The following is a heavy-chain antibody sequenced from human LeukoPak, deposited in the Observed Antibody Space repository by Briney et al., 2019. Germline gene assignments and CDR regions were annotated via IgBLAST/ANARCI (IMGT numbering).Heavy chain of an antibody. CDR3: ATDNGGYDAFDI. CDR2: FDPEDGET. CDR1: GYTLTELS. Sequence: ASVKVSCKVSGYTLTELSMHWVRQAPGKGLEWMGGFDPEDGETIYAQKFQGRVTMTEDTSTDTAYMELSSLRSEDTAVYYCATDNGGYDAFDIWGQGTMVTVSS. V-gene: IGHV1-24*01. J-gene: IGHJ3*02. D-gene: IGHD2-8*01.